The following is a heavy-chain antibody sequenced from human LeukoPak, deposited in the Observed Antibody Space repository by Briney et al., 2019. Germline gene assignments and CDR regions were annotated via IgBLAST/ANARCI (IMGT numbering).Heavy chain of an antibody. CDR3: ARVWLRSIGVHP. Sequence: GGSLRLSCAASGFTFSSYEVNWVRQAPGKGLEWASYISSSGSTIYYADSVKGRFTISRDNAKNSLYLQMNSLRAEDTAVYYCARVWLRSIGVHPWGQGTLVTVSS. V-gene: IGHV3-48*03. D-gene: IGHD3-10*01. CDR2: ISSSGSTI. CDR1: GFTFSSYE. J-gene: IGHJ5*02.